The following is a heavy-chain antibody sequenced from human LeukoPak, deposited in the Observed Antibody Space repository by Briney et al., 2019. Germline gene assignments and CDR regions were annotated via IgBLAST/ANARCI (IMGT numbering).Heavy chain of an antibody. J-gene: IGHJ3*02. CDR1: GGSFSGYY. D-gene: IGHD3-22*01. Sequence: SETLSLTCAVYGGSFSGYYWSWIRQPPGKGLEWIGEINHSGSTNYNPSLKSRVTISVDTSKNQFSLKLSSVTAADTAVYYCARDQTNYYDSSGYYYTRDHDAFDIWGQGTMVTVSS. CDR3: ARDQTNYYDSSGYYYTRDHDAFDI. V-gene: IGHV4-34*01. CDR2: INHSGST.